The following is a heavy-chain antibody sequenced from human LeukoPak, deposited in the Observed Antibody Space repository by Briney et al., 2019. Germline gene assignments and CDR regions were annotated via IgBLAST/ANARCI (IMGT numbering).Heavy chain of an antibody. CDR3: ARDTLGEGEDANYAVYYFDY. J-gene: IGHJ4*02. CDR2: IKQDGNEK. CDR1: GFRFNTYW. V-gene: IGHV3-7*01. D-gene: IGHD4/OR15-4a*01. Sequence: GGSLRLSCAASGFRFNTYWMSWVRQAPGKGLEWVANIKQDGNEKYCADSVKGRFTISRDNGKNSLDLKMNSLRADDTAVYYCARDTLGEGEDANYAVYYFDYWGQGTVVTVSS.